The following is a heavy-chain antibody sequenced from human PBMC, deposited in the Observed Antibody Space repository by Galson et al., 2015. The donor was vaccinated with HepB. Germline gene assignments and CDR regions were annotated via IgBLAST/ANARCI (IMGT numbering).Heavy chain of an antibody. V-gene: IGHV3-20*04. D-gene: IGHD6-19*01. J-gene: IGHJ4*02. CDR1: GFTFDDYG. Sequence: SLRLSCAASGFTFDDYGMSWVRQVPGKGLEWVSGINWNGGSTGYADSVKGRFTISRDNAKKSLYLQMNSLRAEDTALYYCARDGIAVAGTTFDYWGQGTLVTVSS. CDR2: INWNGGST. CDR3: ARDGIAVAGTTFDY.